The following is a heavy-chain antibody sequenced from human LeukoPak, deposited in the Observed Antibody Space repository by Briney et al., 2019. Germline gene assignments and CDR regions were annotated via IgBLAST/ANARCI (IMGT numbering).Heavy chain of an antibody. CDR1: GYTFTDYY. Sequence: ASVKVSCKASGYTFTDYYMHWVRQAPGQGLEWMGWINPNSGSTSYAQKFQDRVTLTRDTSISTAYMELSRLRSDDTAVYYCARHPNPDYWGQGTLVIVSS. J-gene: IGHJ4*02. V-gene: IGHV1-2*02. CDR3: ARHPNPDY. CDR2: INPNSGST.